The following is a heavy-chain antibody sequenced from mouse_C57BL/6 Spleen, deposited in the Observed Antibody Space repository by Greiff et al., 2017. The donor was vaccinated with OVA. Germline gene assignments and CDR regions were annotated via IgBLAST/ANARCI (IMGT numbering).Heavy chain of an antibody. CDR3: AREGGSSYRFAY. D-gene: IGHD1-1*01. Sequence: VQLQQSGTELVKPGASVKLSCKASGYTFPSYWMHWVKQRPGQGLEWIGNINPSNGGTNYNEKFKSKATLTVDKSSSTAYMQLSSLTSEDSAVYYCAREGGSSYRFAYWGQGTLVTVSA. J-gene: IGHJ3*01. V-gene: IGHV1-53*01. CDR1: GYTFPSYW. CDR2: INPSNGGT.